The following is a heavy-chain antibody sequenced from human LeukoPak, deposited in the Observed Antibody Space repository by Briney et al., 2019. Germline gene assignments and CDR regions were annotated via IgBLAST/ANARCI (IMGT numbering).Heavy chain of an antibody. Sequence: GGSLRLSCAASGFTFSSYSMNWVRQAPGKGLEWVSYISSLSGTIYCADSVKGRFTISRDNAKNSLYLQMNSLRAEDTAIYYCARDQGGGTSYWGQGTLVTVSS. CDR3: ARDQGGGTSY. CDR2: ISSLSGTI. CDR1: GFTFSSYS. V-gene: IGHV3-48*01. D-gene: IGHD2-15*01. J-gene: IGHJ4*02.